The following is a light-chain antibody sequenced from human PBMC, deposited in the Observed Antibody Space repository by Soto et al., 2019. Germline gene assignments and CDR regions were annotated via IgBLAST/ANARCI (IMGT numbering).Light chain of an antibody. CDR2: ATS. V-gene: IGKV3-20*01. CDR3: HQYGTSPYT. J-gene: IGKJ2*01. CDR1: PSVRNGY. Sequence: DIVLTQSPGTLSLSPGERATLSCRASPSVRNGYLAWYLQKPGQAPRLLIYATSSRATDIPDRFSGSGSETDFTLTITRLEPEDFAVYYCHQYGTSPYTFGQGTKLEIK.